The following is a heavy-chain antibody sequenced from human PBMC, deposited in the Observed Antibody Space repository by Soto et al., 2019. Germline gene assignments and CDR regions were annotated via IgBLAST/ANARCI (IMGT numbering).Heavy chain of an antibody. CDR3: ARGRYCLTGRCFPNWFDS. CDR2: IYKSATT. CDR1: GDSISNLDYS. Sequence: PSDTLSLTCSVSGDSISNLDYSWAWIRQPPGQALEYIGYIYKSATTYYNPSFESRVAISVDTSKSQFSLNVTSVTAADTAVYFCARGRYCLTGRCFPNWFDSWGQGALVTVSS. J-gene: IGHJ5*01. V-gene: IGHV4-30-4*02. D-gene: IGHD7-27*01.